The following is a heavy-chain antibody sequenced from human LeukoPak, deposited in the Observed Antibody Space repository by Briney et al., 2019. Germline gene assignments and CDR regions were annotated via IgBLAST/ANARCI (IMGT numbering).Heavy chain of an antibody. Sequence: GGSLRVSCVASGFTFSSYAMRWVRQAPGKGLEWVAVISYDGSNKYYADSVKGRFTISRDNSKNTLYLQMNSLRAEDTAVYYCAREGDSSGYKSYYFDYWGQGTLVTVSS. CDR3: AREGDSSGYKSYYFDY. D-gene: IGHD3-22*01. CDR2: ISYDGSNK. J-gene: IGHJ4*02. V-gene: IGHV3-30-3*01. CDR1: GFTFSSYA.